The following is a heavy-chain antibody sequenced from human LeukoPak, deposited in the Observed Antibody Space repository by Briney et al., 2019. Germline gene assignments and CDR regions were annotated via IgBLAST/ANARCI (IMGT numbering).Heavy chain of an antibody. CDR1: GFTFSDYY. D-gene: IGHD3-22*01. CDR2: ISSSGSTI. V-gene: IGHV3-11*01. Sequence: GGSLRLSCAASGFTFSDYYMSWIRQAPGKGLEWVSYISSSGSTIYYADSVKGRFTISRDNAKNSLYLQMNSLRAEDTAVYYCATSLNYYDSSGPAYFDYWGQGTLATVSS. J-gene: IGHJ4*02. CDR3: ATSLNYYDSSGPAYFDY.